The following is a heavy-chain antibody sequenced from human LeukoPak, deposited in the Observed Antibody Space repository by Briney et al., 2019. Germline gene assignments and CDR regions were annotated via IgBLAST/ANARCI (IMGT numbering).Heavy chain of an antibody. CDR1: GFTFSDYY. J-gene: IGHJ4*02. Sequence: GGALRLSCAASGFTFSDYYMTWIRHAPAKGLEWVSSISSSSSYTNYADSVKGRFTISRDNAETSLYLQMNSLRAEDTAVYYCARPGIAAAESYFDYWGQGTLVTVSS. CDR2: ISSSSSYT. V-gene: IGHV3-11*03. D-gene: IGHD6-13*01. CDR3: ARPGIAAAESYFDY.